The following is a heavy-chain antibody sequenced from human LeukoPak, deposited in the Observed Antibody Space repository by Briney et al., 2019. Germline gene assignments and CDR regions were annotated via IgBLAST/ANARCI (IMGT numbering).Heavy chain of an antibody. CDR3: ARGTLRKNGDIAARPGNWFDP. CDR1: GDSVSSNSAA. V-gene: IGHV6-1*01. D-gene: IGHD6-6*01. Sequence: SQTLSLTCAISGDSVSSNSAAWNWVRQSPSRGLEWLGSTYYRSKWYNDYAVSVKSRITINPDTSENQFSLQLNSVTPEDTAVYYCARGTLRKNGDIAARPGNWFDPWGQGTLVTVSS. CDR2: TYYRSKWYN. J-gene: IGHJ5*02.